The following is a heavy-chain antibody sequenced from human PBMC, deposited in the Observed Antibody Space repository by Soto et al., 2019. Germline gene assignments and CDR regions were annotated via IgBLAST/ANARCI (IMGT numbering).Heavy chain of an antibody. D-gene: IGHD6-19*01. CDR1: GGSFSGYY. V-gene: IGHV4-34*01. CDR2: INHSGST. CDR3: ARGRAVSLVTSSGRYFDY. J-gene: IGHJ4*02. Sequence: QVQLQQWGAGLLKPSETLSLTCAVYGGSFSGYYWSWIRQPPGKGLEWIGEINHSGSTNYNPSLKSRVTISVDTSKNQFSLKLRSVTAADTAVYYCARGRAVSLVTSSGRYFDYWGQGTLVTVSS.